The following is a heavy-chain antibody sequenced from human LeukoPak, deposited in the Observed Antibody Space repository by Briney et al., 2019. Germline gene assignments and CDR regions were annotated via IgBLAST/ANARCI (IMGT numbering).Heavy chain of an antibody. D-gene: IGHD2-15*01. CDR1: GFTFSSYS. J-gene: IGHJ4*02. CDR2: ISSSSSYI. V-gene: IGHV3-21*01. CDR3: ASHCSGGSCYGALYY. Sequence: GGSLRLSCAASGFTFSSYSMNWVRQARGKGLEWVSSISSSSSYIYYADSVKGRFTISRDNAKNSLYLQMNSLRAEDTAVYYCASHCSGGSCYGALYYWGQGTLVTVSS.